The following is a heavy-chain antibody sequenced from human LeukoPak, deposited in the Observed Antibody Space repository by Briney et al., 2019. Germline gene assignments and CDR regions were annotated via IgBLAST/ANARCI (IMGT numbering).Heavy chain of an antibody. CDR2: IYYSGST. D-gene: IGHD3-22*01. V-gene: IGHV4-59*12. CDR3: ASLPDSGYLGIDY. CDR1: GGSISSYY. Sequence: SETLSLTCTVSGGSISSYYWSWIRQPPGKGLEWIGSIYYSGSTYYNPSLKSRVTISVDTSKNQFSLKLSSVTAADTAVYYCASLPDSGYLGIDYWGQGTLVTVSS. J-gene: IGHJ4*02.